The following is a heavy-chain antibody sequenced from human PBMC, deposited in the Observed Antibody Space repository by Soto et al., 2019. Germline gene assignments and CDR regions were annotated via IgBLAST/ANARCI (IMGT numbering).Heavy chain of an antibody. CDR1: GFTFSSYG. CDR3: AKDFYGSGSLGMDV. D-gene: IGHD3-10*01. V-gene: IGHV3-30*18. CDR2: ISYDGSNK. Sequence: GGSLRLSCAASGFTFSSYGMHWVRQAPGKGLEWVAVISYDGSNKYYADSVKGRFTISRDNSKNTLYLQMNSLRAEDTAVYYCAKDFYGSGSLGMDVWGQGTTVTVSS. J-gene: IGHJ6*02.